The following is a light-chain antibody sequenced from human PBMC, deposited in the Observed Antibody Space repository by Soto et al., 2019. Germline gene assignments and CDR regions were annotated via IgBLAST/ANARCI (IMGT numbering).Light chain of an antibody. CDR1: QNISIG. CDR2: SAS. CDR3: QQHITSSRT. J-gene: IGKJ1*01. Sequence: DIQMTQSPSTLSASVGDRVTITCRASQNISIGFAWYQQKPGKATKLLIHSASSLESGVPSRFSGSGSGTEFTLTISSLQPDDFATYYCQQHITSSRTCGQGTKVDIK. V-gene: IGKV1-5*03.